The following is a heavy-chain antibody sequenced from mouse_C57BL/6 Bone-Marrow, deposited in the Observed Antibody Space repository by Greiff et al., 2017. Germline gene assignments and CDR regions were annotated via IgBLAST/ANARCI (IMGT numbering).Heavy chain of an antibody. V-gene: IGHV1-53*01. Sequence: VQLQQPGTELVKPGASVKLSCKASGYTFTSYWMHWVKQRPGQGLEWIGIINPSNGGTNYNEKFKSKATLTADKSSSTAYMQLSSLTSEDSAVYYCARGWLLRDFDYWGQGTTLTVSS. CDR3: ARGWLLRDFDY. CDR2: INPSNGGT. CDR1: GYTFTSYW. J-gene: IGHJ2*01. D-gene: IGHD2-3*01.